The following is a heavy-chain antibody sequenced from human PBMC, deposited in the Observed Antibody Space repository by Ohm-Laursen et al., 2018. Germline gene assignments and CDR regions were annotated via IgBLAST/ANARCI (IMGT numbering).Heavy chain of an antibody. V-gene: IGHV3-7*01. J-gene: IGHJ4*02. CDR1: GFTFSSYW. D-gene: IGHD1-14*01. CDR3: ARDHRGGFDY. Sequence: SLRLSCAASGFTFSSYWMSWVRQAPGKGLEWVASLKQDGSEIYYVDSVKGRFTIPRDNAKDSLYLQINSLRVEDTAVYYCARDHRGGFDYWGQGTLVTVSS. CDR2: LKQDGSEI.